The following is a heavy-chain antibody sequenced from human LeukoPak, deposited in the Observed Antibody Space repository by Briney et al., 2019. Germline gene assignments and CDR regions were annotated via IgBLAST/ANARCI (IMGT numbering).Heavy chain of an antibody. D-gene: IGHD3-22*01. CDR3: ARTTHYYDSSGYSY. CDR2: INHSGST. CDR1: GGSFSGYY. J-gene: IGHJ4*02. V-gene: IGHV4-34*01. Sequence: SETLSLTCAVYGGSFSGYYWSWIRQPPGKGLEWIGEINHSGSTNYNPSLKSRVTISVDTSKNQLSLKLSSVTAADTAVYYCARTTHYYDSSGYSYWGQGTLVTVSS.